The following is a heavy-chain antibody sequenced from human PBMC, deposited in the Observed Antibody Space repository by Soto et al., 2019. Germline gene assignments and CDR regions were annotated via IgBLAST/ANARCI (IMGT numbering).Heavy chain of an antibody. CDR1: GGSISSYY. Sequence: TSETLSLTCTVSGGSISSYYWSWIRQPPGKGLEWIGYIYYSGSTNYNPSLKSRVTISVDTSKNQFSLKLSSVTAADTAVYYCAREKGDYDFWSGSPFDVWGQGTTVTVSS. CDR3: AREKGDYDFWSGSPFDV. D-gene: IGHD3-3*01. CDR2: IYYSGST. J-gene: IGHJ6*02. V-gene: IGHV4-59*01.